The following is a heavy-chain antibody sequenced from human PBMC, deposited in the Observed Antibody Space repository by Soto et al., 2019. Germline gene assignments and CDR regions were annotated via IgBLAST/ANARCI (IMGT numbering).Heavy chain of an antibody. CDR3: ARAGGIVAAINYYGLDV. CDR2: SYYIGSS. J-gene: IGHJ6*02. D-gene: IGHD2-21*01. CDR1: GVSISSGGSY. V-gene: IGHV4-31*03. Sequence: KTSETLSLTCTVSGVSISSGGSYWTWIRQRPGKGLEWIGYSYYIGSSYYNPSLQSRVTISVDTSKNQVSLKLSSVTAADTAVYYCARAGGIVAAINYYGLDVWGQGTTVTVSS.